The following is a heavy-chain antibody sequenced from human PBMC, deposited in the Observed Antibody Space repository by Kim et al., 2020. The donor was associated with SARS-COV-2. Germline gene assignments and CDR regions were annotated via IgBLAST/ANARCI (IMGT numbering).Heavy chain of an antibody. D-gene: IGHD3-9*01. CDR3: ARESGWLLTGYYSFDY. J-gene: IGHJ4*02. V-gene: IGHV4-31*02. Sequence: SLKSRVTISVDTSKNQFSLKLSSVTAADTAVYYCARESGWLLTGYYSFDYWGQGTLVTVSS.